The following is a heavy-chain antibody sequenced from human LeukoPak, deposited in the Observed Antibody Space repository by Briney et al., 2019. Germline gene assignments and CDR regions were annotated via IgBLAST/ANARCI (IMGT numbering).Heavy chain of an antibody. V-gene: IGHV1-69*06. CDR2: IIPIFGTA. CDR1: GGTFSSYA. CDR3: ASWQMTTVTTLAFDI. Sequence: SVKVSCKASGGTFSSYAISWVRQASGQGLEWMGGIIPIFGTANYAQKFQGRVTITADKSTSTAYMELSSLRSEDTAVYYCASWQMTTVTTLAFDIWGQGTMVTVSS. J-gene: IGHJ3*02. D-gene: IGHD4-17*01.